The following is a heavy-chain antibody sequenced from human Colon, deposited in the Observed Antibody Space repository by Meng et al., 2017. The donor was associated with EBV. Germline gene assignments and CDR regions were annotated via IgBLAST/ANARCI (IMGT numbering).Heavy chain of an antibody. J-gene: IGHJ5*02. CDR3: ARRGPSGNFSP. Sequence: HVQLQQWGAGLLKPSDTLSRSCAVYGGSFRDYYWTWIRHPPGKGLEWIGEIDHRGNTKYNPSLKSRVTISLDTSKKQFSLKVSSVTAADSAVYYCARRGPSGNFSPWSQGALVTVSS. CDR2: IDHRGNT. CDR1: GGSFRDYY. V-gene: IGHV4-34*01. D-gene: IGHD3-10*01.